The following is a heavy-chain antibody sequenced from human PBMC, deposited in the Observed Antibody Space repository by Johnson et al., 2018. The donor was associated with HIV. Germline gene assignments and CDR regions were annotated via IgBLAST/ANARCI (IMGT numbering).Heavy chain of an antibody. D-gene: IGHD3-22*01. CDR3: ARDPSYDMAHTDGFDI. V-gene: IGHV3-23*04. Sequence: EVQLVESGGGLVQPGGSLRLSCAASGFTFSSYAMSWVRQAPGKGLEWVSAISGSGGSTYYADSVKGRITISRDNSKNTLYVQMNSLRAEDTAVYYCARDPSYDMAHTDGFDIWGQGTMVTVSS. J-gene: IGHJ3*02. CDR2: ISGSGGST. CDR1: GFTFSSYA.